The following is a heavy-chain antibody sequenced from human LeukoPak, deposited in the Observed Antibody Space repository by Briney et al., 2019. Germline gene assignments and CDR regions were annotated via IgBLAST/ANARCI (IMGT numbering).Heavy chain of an antibody. V-gene: IGHV3-23*01. J-gene: IGHJ4*02. CDR1: GFAFSTYA. CDR2: ISRNGAGT. D-gene: IGHD3/OR15-3a*01. Sequence: PGGSLRLSCAASGFAFSTYAMSWVRHVPGKGLEWVSAISRNGAGTYYADSVKGRFAISRDDSKNTLYLEMDSLRADDTAVYYCAKGDGLDGKFDYWGQGTLVTVSS. CDR3: AKGDGLDGKFDY.